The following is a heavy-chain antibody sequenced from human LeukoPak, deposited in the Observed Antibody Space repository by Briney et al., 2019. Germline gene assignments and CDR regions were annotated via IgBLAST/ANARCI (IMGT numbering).Heavy chain of an antibody. CDR1: GDSVSNYY. Sequence: PSETLSLTCSVSGDSVSNYYWSWIRQPPGKGLEWIGYVYYTGSTNYNPSLKSRVAMFKDKSKNQFSLRLYSVTVADTAVYYCARHFAYSSSSYFDYWGQGSLVTVSS. D-gene: IGHD6-6*01. J-gene: IGHJ4*02. V-gene: IGHV4-59*08. CDR3: ARHFAYSSSSYFDY. CDR2: VYYTGST.